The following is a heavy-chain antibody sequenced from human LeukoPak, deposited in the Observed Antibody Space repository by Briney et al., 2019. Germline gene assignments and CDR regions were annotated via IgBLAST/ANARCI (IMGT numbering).Heavy chain of an antibody. Sequence: SETLSLTCTVSGGSISSYHWGWIRQPPGKGLEWIGYIYYSGSTYYNPSLKSRVTISVDTSKNQFSLNLNSVTAADTAVYYCAGAPGYCSGGSCYGGEFDYWGQGTLVTVSS. V-gene: IGHV4-59*08. CDR2: IYYSGST. J-gene: IGHJ4*02. CDR1: GGSISSYH. D-gene: IGHD2-15*01. CDR3: AGAPGYCSGGSCYGGEFDY.